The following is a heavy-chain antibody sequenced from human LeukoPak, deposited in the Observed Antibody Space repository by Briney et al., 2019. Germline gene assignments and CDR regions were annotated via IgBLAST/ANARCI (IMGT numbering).Heavy chain of an antibody. CDR1: GGSISSYY. CDR3: AREVGQYSSGWLSSEFYFDY. CDR2: IYSSGST. D-gene: IGHD6-19*01. Sequence: NPSETLSLTCTVSGGSISSYYWSWIRQPAGKGLEWIGRIYSSGSTNYNPSLKSRVTMSVDTSKNQFSLNLSSVTAADTAVYYCAREVGQYSSGWLSSEFYFDYWGQGTLVTVSS. J-gene: IGHJ4*02. V-gene: IGHV4-4*07.